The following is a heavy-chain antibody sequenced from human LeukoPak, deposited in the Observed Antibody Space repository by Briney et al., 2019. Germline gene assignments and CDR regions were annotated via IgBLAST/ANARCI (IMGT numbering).Heavy chain of an antibody. D-gene: IGHD3-22*01. Sequence: SETLSLTCAVSGGSFSVYYWYCIRQPPGKGLEWIGEINHGESTNYNPSLKSRATLSVDTSKNQFSLKLTSVTAADTAVYYCARGRTYYYDTSGYYPSIYYGMDVWGQGTTVIVSS. V-gene: IGHV4-34*01. J-gene: IGHJ6*02. CDR1: GGSFSVYY. CDR2: INHGEST. CDR3: ARGRTYYYDTSGYYPSIYYGMDV.